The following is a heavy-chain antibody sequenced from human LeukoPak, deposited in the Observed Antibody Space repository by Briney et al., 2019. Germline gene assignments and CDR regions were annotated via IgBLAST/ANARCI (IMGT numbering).Heavy chain of an antibody. D-gene: IGHD3-10*01. CDR1: GGSISSYY. J-gene: IGHJ6*02. V-gene: IGHV4-59*12. CDR3: ARDSRQHPAQRPPAGSDYYYYYGMDV. CDR2: IYYSGST. Sequence: SETLSLTCTVSGGSISSYYWSWIRQPPGKGLEWIGYIYYSGSTNYNPSLKSRVTISVDTSKNQFSLKLSSVTAADTAVYYCARDSRQHPAQRPPAGSDYYYYYGMDVWGQGTTVTVSS.